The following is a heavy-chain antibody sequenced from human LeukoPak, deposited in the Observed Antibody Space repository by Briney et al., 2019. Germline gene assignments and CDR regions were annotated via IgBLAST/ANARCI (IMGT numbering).Heavy chain of an antibody. V-gene: IGHV4-38-2*02. Sequence: SETLSLTCTVSGYSISSGYYWGWIRQPPGKGLEWIGSIYHSGSTYYNPSLKSRVTISVDTSKNQFSLKLSSVTAADTAVYYCAAPSSPTDYYYYYYMDVWGKGTTVTISS. J-gene: IGHJ6*03. CDR1: GYSISSGYY. CDR3: AAPSSPTDYYYYYYMDV. CDR2: IYHSGST.